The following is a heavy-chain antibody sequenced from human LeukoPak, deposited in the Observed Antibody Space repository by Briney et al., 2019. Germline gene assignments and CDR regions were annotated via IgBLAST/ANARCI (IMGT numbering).Heavy chain of an antibody. V-gene: IGHV3-30*04. CDR3: ARDLGYSGYDRGDC. D-gene: IGHD5-12*01. Sequence: QPGGSLRLSCAASGFTFSSYAMHWVRQAPGKGLEWVAVISYDGSNKYYADSVKGRFTISRDNSKNTLYLQMSSLRAEDTAVYYCARDLGYSGYDRGDCWGQGTLVTVSS. J-gene: IGHJ4*02. CDR2: ISYDGSNK. CDR1: GFTFSSYA.